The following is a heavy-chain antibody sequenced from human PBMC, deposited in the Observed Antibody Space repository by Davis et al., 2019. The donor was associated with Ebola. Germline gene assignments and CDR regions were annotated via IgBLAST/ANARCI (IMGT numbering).Heavy chain of an antibody. Sequence: ESLKISCAAPGVTLRRCAMRSVRQSPGEGLEWVPGIGSDTATHYAESVRGRFTISRDDSKNTLFLEMDSLRAEDTAVYYCAKDIFWWSAADVWGQGTTVIVSS. V-gene: IGHV3-23*01. CDR1: GVTLRRCA. CDR2: IGSDTAT. J-gene: IGHJ6*02. D-gene: IGHD2-8*02. CDR3: AKDIFWWSAADV.